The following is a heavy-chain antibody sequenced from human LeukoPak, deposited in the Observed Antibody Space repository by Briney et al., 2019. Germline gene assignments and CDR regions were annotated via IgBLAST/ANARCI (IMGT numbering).Heavy chain of an antibody. CDR2: IKEDGAEK. CDR1: GFIFSSYE. V-gene: IGHV3-7*04. CDR3: ATGGSGSS. D-gene: IGHD3-10*01. Sequence: GGSLRLSCEASGFIFSSYEMNWVRQAPGKGPEWVATIKEDGAEKYYVDSVKGRFTISRDNAKNSLSLQMSSLRAEDTAVYYCATGGSGSSWGQGTLVTVPS. J-gene: IGHJ5*02.